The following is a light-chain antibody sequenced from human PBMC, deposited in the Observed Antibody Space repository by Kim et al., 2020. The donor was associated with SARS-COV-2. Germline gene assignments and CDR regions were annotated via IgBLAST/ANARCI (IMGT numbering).Light chain of an antibody. J-gene: IGLJ3*02. Sequence: ALGQTVRITCRGDSLRSFYASWYQQKPGQAPVLVIHGLSNRPSGIPDRFSGSSSGNTASLTITGAQAEDEADYYCNSRDNSGNQRVFGGGTQLTVL. V-gene: IGLV3-19*01. CDR3: NSRDNSGNQRV. CDR2: GLS. CDR1: SLRSFY.